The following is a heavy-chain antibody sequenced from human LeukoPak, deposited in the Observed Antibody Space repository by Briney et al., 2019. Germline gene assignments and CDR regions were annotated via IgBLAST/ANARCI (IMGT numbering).Heavy chain of an antibody. CDR3: ARKATVTTNWYFDP. CDR1: GVSISSYY. V-gene: IGHV4-59*01. Sequence: SETLSLTCTVSGVSISSYYWSWIRQPPGKGLEWIGYIYYTGSTNYNPSLKSRVTISVDTSKNQFSLNLSSVTAADTAVYYCARKATVTTNWYFDPWGRGTLVTVSS. CDR2: IYYTGST. J-gene: IGHJ2*01. D-gene: IGHD4-17*01.